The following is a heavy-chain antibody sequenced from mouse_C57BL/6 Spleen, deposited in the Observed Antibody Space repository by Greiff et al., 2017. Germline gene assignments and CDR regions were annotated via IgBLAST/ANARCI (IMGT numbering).Heavy chain of an antibody. CDR2: INPGSGGT. V-gene: IGHV1-54*01. Sequence: VQLQQSGAELVRPGTSVKVSCKASGYAFTNYLIEWVKQRPGQGLEWIGVINPGSGGTNYNEKFKGKATLTADKSSSTAYMQLSSLTSEDSAVYFCARGGITTGFDYWGQGTTLTVSS. CDR3: ARGGITTGFDY. D-gene: IGHD1-1*01. J-gene: IGHJ2*01. CDR1: GYAFTNYL.